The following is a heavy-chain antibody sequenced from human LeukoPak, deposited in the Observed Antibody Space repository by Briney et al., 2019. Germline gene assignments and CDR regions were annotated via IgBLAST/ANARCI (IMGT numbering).Heavy chain of an antibody. J-gene: IGHJ4*02. CDR3: ARSYSGSYYAESGVDY. CDR2: INPSGGST. Sequence: ASVKVSCKASGYTFINYYMHWVRQAPGQGLEWMGIINPSGGSTRYAQKFQGRVTMTRDTSTSTVYMELSSLRSEDTAVYYCARSYSGSYYAESGVDYWGQGTLVTVS. CDR1: GYTFINYY. V-gene: IGHV1-46*01. D-gene: IGHD1-26*01.